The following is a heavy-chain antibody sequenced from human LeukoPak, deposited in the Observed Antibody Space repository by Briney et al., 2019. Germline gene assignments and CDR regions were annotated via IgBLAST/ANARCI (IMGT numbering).Heavy chain of an antibody. V-gene: IGHV4-59*01. D-gene: IGHD3-22*01. CDR1: GGSISSYY. CDR2: IYYSGST. J-gene: IGHJ4*02. CDR3: ARRNSGYYYGNIDY. Sequence: SETLSLTCTVSGGSISSYYWSWIRQPPGKGLEWIGYIYYSGSTNYNPSLKSRVTISVDTSKNQFSLKLSSVTAADTAVYYCARRNSGYYYGNIDYWGQGTLVTVSS.